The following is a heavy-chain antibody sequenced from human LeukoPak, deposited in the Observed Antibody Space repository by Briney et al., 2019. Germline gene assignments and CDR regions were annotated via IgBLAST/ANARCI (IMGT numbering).Heavy chain of an antibody. D-gene: IGHD4-17*01. CDR3: TRHLYGDHGY. J-gene: IGHJ4*02. V-gene: IGHV4-59*01. Sequence: PSETLSLTCTVSGGSISSYYRSWIRQSPGKGLEWIGYIYSSGSTNYNPSLKSRVTMSVDTSNNQFSLKLNSLTAADTAVYYCTRHLYGDHGYWGQATQVTVSS. CDR2: IYSSGST. CDR1: GGSISSYY.